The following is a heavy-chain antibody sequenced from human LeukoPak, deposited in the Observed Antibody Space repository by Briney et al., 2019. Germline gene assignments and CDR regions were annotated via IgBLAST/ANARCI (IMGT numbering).Heavy chain of an antibody. CDR3: ARDGYYYDSSGYYYARVFDY. D-gene: IGHD3-22*01. CDR1: GFTFSSYW. V-gene: IGHV3-7*01. CDR2: IKQDGSEK. J-gene: IGHJ4*02. Sequence: GGSLRLSCAASGFTFSSYWMSWVRQAPGKGLEWVANIKQDGSEKNYVDSVKGRFIISRDNAKNSLYLQTNSLRAEDTAVYYCARDGYYYDSSGYYYARVFDYWGQGTLVTVSS.